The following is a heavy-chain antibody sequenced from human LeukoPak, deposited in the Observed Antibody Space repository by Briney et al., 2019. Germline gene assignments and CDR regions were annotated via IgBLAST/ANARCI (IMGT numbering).Heavy chain of an antibody. J-gene: IGHJ4*02. CDR1: GYTFTGYY. D-gene: IGHD4-23*01. CDR3: ARATKVVTPGLIDY. V-gene: IGHV1-2*02. CDR2: INPNSGGT. Sequence: GASVKVSCKASGYTFTGYYMHWVRQAPGQGLEWMGWINPNSGGTNYAQKFQGRVTMTRDTSISTAYMELSRLTSDDTAVYYCARATKVVTPGLIDYWGQGTLVTVSS.